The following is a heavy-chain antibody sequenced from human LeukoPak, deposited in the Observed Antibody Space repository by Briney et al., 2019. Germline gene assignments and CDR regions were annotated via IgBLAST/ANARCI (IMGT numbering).Heavy chain of an antibody. CDR2: IQQDGTER. CDR1: GFTFSNYW. J-gene: IGHJ4*02. Sequence: GGSLRLSRAASGFTFSNYWMSWVRQAPGKGLEWVANIQQDGTERYYVDSVKGRFTISRDNAKNSLYLQMNSLRAEDTAVYYCARDKVVGASYFDYWGQGTLVTVSS. CDR3: ARDKVVGASYFDY. V-gene: IGHV3-7*01. D-gene: IGHD1-26*01.